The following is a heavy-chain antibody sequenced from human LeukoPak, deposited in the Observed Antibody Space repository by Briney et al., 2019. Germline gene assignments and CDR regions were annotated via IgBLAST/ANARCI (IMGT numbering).Heavy chain of an antibody. CDR2: IYYSGST. Sequence: SETLSLTCTVSGGSISSSSYYWGWIRQPPGKGLEWIGSIYYSGSTYYNPSLKSRVTISVDTSKNQFSLKLTSVTAADTAVYYCARETRTDYYLYYMDVWGKGTTVTVSS. CDR3: ARETRTDYYLYYMDV. J-gene: IGHJ6*03. V-gene: IGHV4-39*07. D-gene: IGHD1-14*01. CDR1: GGSISSSSYY.